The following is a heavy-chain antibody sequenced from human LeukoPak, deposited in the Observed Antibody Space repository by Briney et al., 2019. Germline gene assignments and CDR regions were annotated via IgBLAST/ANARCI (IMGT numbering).Heavy chain of an antibody. V-gene: IGHV3-30-3*01. D-gene: IGHD3-3*01. J-gene: IGHJ6*02. CDR2: ISYDGSNK. CDR3: ARPLGEWLSHYYYGMDV. CDR1: GFTFSSYA. Sequence: GRSLRLSCAASGFTFSSYAMHWVRQAPGKGLEWVAVISYDGSNKYYADSVKGRFTISRVNSKNTLYLQMNSLRAEDTAVYYCARPLGEWLSHYYYGMDVWGQGTTVTVSS.